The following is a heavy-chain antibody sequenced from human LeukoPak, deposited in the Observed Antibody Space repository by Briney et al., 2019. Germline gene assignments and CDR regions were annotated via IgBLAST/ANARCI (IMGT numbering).Heavy chain of an antibody. CDR1: GYTFTGYY. CDR3: AREELIAAAGNDY. Sequence: ASVKVSCKASGYTFTGYYMHWVRQAPGQGLEWMGRINPNSGGTNYAQKFQGRVTITRDTSISTAYMELSRLRSDDTAVYYCAREELIAAAGNDYWGQGTLVTVSS. V-gene: IGHV1-2*06. J-gene: IGHJ4*02. D-gene: IGHD6-13*01. CDR2: INPNSGGT.